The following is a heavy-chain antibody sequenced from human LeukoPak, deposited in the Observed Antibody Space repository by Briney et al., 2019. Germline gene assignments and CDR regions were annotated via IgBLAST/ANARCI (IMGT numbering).Heavy chain of an antibody. CDR2: TSSDGSTT. CDR1: GFTFSTYW. Sequence: GGSLRLSCAASGFTFSTYWMHWVRQAPGNGLVWVSRTSSDGSTTTYADSVKGRFNISRDNAKNTLYLQMNSLRAEDTAVYYCARLRAGYSVFDYWGKGTLVTVSS. CDR3: ARLRAGYSVFDY. D-gene: IGHD6-13*01. V-gene: IGHV3-74*01. J-gene: IGHJ4*02.